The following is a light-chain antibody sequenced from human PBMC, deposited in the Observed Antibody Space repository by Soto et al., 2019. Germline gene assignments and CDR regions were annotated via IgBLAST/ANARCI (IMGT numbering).Light chain of an antibody. J-gene: IGKJ1*01. V-gene: IGKV1-5*03. CDR1: QSINNC. Sequence: DIEMTQSPATLSASVGESATITCRASQSINNCLAWYQQKPGKGPTLLIYRASRLDRGVPSRFSGSGSGTEFALTISSLQPEDFATYYCQQRSSYSEAFGQGTKGDIK. CDR3: QQRSSYSEA. CDR2: RAS.